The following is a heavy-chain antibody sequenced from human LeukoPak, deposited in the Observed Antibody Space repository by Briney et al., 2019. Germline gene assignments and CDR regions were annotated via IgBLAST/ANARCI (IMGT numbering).Heavy chain of an antibody. CDR1: GYTLTNYH. CDR3: ARDLGAYYGPNY. J-gene: IGHJ4*02. CDR2: INTTAGTR. Sequence: ASVKVSCTTSGYTLTNYHIHWVRQAPGQGPEWMGIINTTAGTRTNAQRLQGRISMTRDTSTSSVYMELSSLTSDDTAIYYCARDLGAYYGPNYWGQGTLVTVSS. D-gene: IGHD3-10*01. V-gene: IGHV1-46*01.